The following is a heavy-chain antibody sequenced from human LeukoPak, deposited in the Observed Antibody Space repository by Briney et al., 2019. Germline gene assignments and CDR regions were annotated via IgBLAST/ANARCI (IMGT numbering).Heavy chain of an antibody. J-gene: IGHJ1*01. V-gene: IGHV3-23*01. D-gene: IGHD2/OR15-2a*01. CDR1: GFIFSSYA. CDR2: ITANGDST. Sequence: GGSLRLSCVSSGFIFSSYAVTWVRQAPGKGLDWVSPITANGDSTYYADSVKGRFTISRDNSKNTLYLQMSSLRTEDTAVYYCATDESNSFFFWGQGTLVTVSA. CDR3: ATDESNSFFF.